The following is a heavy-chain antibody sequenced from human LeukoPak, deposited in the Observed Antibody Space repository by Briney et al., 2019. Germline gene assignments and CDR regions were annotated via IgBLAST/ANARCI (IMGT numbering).Heavy chain of an antibody. CDR2: MNPNSGNT. CDR3: ARGGVVAGRGYYYYYGMDV. J-gene: IGHJ6*02. CDR1: GYTFTSYD. Sequence: GASVKVSCKASGYTFTSYDINWVRQATGQGLEWMGWMNPNSGNTGYAQKFQGRVTMTRNTSISTAYMELSSLRSEDTAVYYCARGGVVAGRGYYYYYGMDVWGQGTAVTVSS. D-gene: IGHD6-19*01. V-gene: IGHV1-8*01.